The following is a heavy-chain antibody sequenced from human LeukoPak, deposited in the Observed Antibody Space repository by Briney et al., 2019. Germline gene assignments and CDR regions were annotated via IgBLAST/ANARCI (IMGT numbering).Heavy chain of an antibody. CDR2: IRYDGSNK. CDR3: AKNNWDCDY. V-gene: IGHV3-30*02. Sequence: GGSLRLSCAASGFTFSSYGMLWVPQAPGKAREGVAFIRYDGSNKHYADSVKGRFTISRDNSKTTLYVQMNCVRGEDTGVYYCAKNNWDCDYWGQGTLVTVSS. J-gene: IGHJ4*02. CDR1: GFTFSSYG. D-gene: IGHD1-20*01.